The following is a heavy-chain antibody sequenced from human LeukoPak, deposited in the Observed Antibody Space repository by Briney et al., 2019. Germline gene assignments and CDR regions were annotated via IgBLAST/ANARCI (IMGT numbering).Heavy chain of an antibody. V-gene: IGHV3-72*01. J-gene: IGHJ4*02. Sequence: GGSLRLSCAASGFTFTDHYVDWVRQAPGKGLEWVARTRNKPNSYSTEYAASVKGRFTISRDVSKNSVYLQMNSLETEDTAVYYCARAQYCTTTTCYKTWDYWGQGTLVTVYS. CDR3: ARAQYCTTTTCYKTWDY. CDR2: TRNKPNSYST. D-gene: IGHD2-2*02. CDR1: GFTFTDHY.